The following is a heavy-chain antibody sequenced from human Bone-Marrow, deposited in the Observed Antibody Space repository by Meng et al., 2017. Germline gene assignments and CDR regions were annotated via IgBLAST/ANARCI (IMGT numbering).Heavy chain of an antibody. Sequence: VQVVGSGGGVVQPGRSLGLSCAASGFTFSSYGMHWVRQAPGKGLEWVGRIKRNSDGGTIDYAAPVKGRFTISRDDSKNTLYLQMDSLITEDTAVYFCATGAAAADHWGQGTLVTVSS. V-gene: IGHV3-15*01. CDR1: GFTFSSYG. D-gene: IGHD6-13*01. J-gene: IGHJ4*02. CDR3: ATGAAAADH. CDR2: IKRNSDGGTI.